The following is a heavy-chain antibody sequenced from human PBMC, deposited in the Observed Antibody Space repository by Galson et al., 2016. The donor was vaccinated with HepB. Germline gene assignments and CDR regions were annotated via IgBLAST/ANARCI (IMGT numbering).Heavy chain of an antibody. CDR1: GFNFRSYW. J-gene: IGHJ4*02. CDR3: ARDWNCGGGCYPFDK. D-gene: IGHD2-21*01. Sequence: SLRLSCATSGFNFRSYWMSWIRLAPGKGLERVANIKDDGSEKRYVDSVKGRFSVSRDNAKNSVYLQINNLRVEDTAIYYCARDWNCGGGCYPFDKWGQGTLVTVSP. V-gene: IGHV3-7*01. CDR2: IKDDGSEK.